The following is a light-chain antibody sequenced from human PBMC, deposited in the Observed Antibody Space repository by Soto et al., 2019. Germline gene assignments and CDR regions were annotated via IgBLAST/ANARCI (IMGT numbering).Light chain of an antibody. V-gene: IGLV2-14*01. J-gene: IGLJ2*01. CDR3: ISYTGSSTLV. Sequence: QTVVTQPASVSGSPGQSITISCSGTSSDVGGYNYVSWYQQNPGKAPKVMIYDVSSRPSGVSDRFSGSKTGNTASLTISGLQAEDEGDYYGISYTGSSTLVFGGVTKVTVL. CDR2: DVS. CDR1: SSDVGGYNY.